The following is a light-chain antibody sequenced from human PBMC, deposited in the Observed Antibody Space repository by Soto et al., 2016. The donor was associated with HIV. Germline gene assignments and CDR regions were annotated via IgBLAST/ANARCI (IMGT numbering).Light chain of an antibody. J-gene: IGLJ3*02. CDR3: QVWDSSSDHWV. Sequence: SYELTQPPSVSVAPGKTAGIPCGGNNIGSKNVHWYQQKPGQAPVLVVDDDSDRPSGIPERFSGSNSGNTATLTISRVEAGDEADYYCQVWDSSSDHWVFGGGTKLTVL. V-gene: IGLV3-21*03. CDR2: DDS. CDR1: NIGSKN.